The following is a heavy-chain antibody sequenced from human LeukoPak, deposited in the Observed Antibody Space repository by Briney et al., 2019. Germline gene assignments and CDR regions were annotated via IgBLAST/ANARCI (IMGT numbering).Heavy chain of an antibody. CDR1: GFTFSSYW. D-gene: IGHD3-22*01. CDR2: IKQDGSEK. J-gene: IGHJ4*02. V-gene: IGHV3-7*03. Sequence: GGSLRLSCAASGFTFSSYWMSWVRQAPGKGLEWVAHIKQDGSEKYYVDSVKGRFTISRDNAKNSLYLQMNSLRAEDTAVYYCARAGRDYYDSSGYYRGNYFDYWGQGTLVTVSS. CDR3: ARAGRDYYDSSGYYRGNYFDY.